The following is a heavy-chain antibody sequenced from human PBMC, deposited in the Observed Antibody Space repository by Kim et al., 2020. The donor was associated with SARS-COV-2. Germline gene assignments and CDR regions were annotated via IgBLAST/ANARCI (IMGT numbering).Heavy chain of an antibody. CDR2: IIPIFGTA. CDR3: ARVRDLGGSGSYYMELYGMDV. D-gene: IGHD3-10*01. J-gene: IGHJ6*02. Sequence: SVKVSCKASGGTFSSYAISWVRQAPGQGLEWMGGIIPIFGTANYAQKFQGRVTITADESTSTAYMELSSLRSEDTAVYYCARVRDLGGSGSYYMELYGMDVWGQGTTVTVSS. CDR1: GGTFSSYA. V-gene: IGHV1-69*13.